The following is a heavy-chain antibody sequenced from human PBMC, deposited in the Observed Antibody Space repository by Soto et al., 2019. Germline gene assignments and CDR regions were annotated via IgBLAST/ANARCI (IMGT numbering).Heavy chain of an antibody. D-gene: IGHD3-22*01. J-gene: IGHJ4*02. CDR2: ISYDGSNK. V-gene: IGHV3-30*18. CDR1: GFTFSSYG. CDR3: AKGYYDSSGYSYYFDY. Sequence: QVQLVESGGGVVQPGRSLRLSCAASGFTFSSYGMHWVRQAPGKGLEWVAVISYDGSNKYYADSVKGRFTISRDNSKNTLYLQMNSLRAEDTAVYYCAKGYYDSSGYSYYFDYWGQGTLVTVSS.